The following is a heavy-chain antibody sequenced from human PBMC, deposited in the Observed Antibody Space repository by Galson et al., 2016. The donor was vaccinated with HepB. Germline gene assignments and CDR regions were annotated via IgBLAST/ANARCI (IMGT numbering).Heavy chain of an antibody. V-gene: IGHV3-33*01. J-gene: IGHJ4*02. CDR2: LYFNGRDI. CDR1: GFSFTEYG. Sequence: LRLSCAASGFSFTEYGMHWVRQAPGKGWEWLAVLYFNGRDIYYADSVKGRFTISRDTSKNKLYLQMNSLRAEDTAVYYCVRDRATYDSSGYWFDYWGQGALVTVSS. CDR3: VRDRATYDSSGYWFDY. D-gene: IGHD3-22*01.